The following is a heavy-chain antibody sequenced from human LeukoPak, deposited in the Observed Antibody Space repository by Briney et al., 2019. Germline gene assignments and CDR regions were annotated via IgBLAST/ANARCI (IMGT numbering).Heavy chain of an antibody. CDR2: IKQDGSEK. CDR3: AKDRLGIAAAGTSGLRYYYYYGMDV. Sequence: PGGSLRLSCAASGFTFSSYTMSWVRQAPGKGLEWVASIKQDGSEKYYVDSVKGRFTISRDNSKNTLYLQMNSLRAEDTAVYYCAKDRLGIAAAGTSGLRYYYYYGMDVWGQGTTVTVSS. D-gene: IGHD6-13*01. CDR1: GFTFSSYT. V-gene: IGHV3-7*03. J-gene: IGHJ6*02.